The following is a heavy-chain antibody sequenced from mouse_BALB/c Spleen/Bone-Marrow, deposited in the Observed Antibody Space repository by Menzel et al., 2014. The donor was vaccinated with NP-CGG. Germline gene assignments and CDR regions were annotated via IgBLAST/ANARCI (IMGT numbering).Heavy chain of an antibody. D-gene: IGHD2-14*01. CDR3: ARYRLGTYFDY. V-gene: IGHV14-3*02. Sequence: EVQLQQSGAELVKPGASVKLSCTASGFNIKDTYMHWVKQRPELGLEWIGRVDPANGNTKYDPKFQGKATITADTSSNTAYLQLSSLTSEDTAVYYCARYRLGTYFDYWGQGTTLTVSS. CDR2: VDPANGNT. J-gene: IGHJ2*01. CDR1: GFNIKDTY.